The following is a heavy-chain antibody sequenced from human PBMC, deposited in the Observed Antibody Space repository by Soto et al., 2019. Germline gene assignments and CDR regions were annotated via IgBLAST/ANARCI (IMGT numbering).Heavy chain of an antibody. Sequence: LSLTCAVYGGSFSGYYWSWIRQPPGRGLEWIGEINHSGSTNYNPSLKSRVTISVDTSKNQFSLKLSSVTAADTAVYYCARGSAYYDFWSGYFNTHFDYWGQGTLVTVSS. J-gene: IGHJ4*02. D-gene: IGHD3-3*01. V-gene: IGHV4-34*01. CDR3: ARGSAYYDFWSGYFNTHFDY. CDR2: INHSGST. CDR1: GGSFSGYY.